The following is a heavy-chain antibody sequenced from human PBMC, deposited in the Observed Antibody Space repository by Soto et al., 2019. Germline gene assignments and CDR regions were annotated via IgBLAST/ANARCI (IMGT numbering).Heavy chain of an antibody. CDR1: GASVSSNIAA. CDR2: TYYRSKWYT. V-gene: IGHV6-1*01. Sequence: QVQLQQSGPGLVKPSQTLSLTCAISGASVSSNIAAWNWIRQSPSRGLEWLGRTYYRSKWYTDYPVSEKSRITINPATSKNQISLQVNSVTPDDTAVYYCARDPLGVRGSCWYGDYAMDVWGQGTTVTVSS. J-gene: IGHJ6*02. D-gene: IGHD6-19*01. CDR3: ARDPLGVRGSCWYGDYAMDV.